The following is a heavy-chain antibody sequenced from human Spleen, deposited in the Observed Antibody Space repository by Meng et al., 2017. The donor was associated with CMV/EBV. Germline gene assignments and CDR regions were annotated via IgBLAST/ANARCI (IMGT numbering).Heavy chain of an antibody. CDR3: ARDSGWTWFDP. V-gene: IGHV4-31*03. CDR1: GGSITSGGYY. D-gene: IGHD3/OR15-3a*01. J-gene: IGHJ5*02. CDR2: IYYTGST. Sequence: CTVSGGSITSGGYYWRWIRQHPGKGLEWIGYIYYTGSTYYTPSLKSRVIISVDTSKNQFSLKLTSVTAADTAVYYCARDSGWTWFDPWGQGTLVTVSS.